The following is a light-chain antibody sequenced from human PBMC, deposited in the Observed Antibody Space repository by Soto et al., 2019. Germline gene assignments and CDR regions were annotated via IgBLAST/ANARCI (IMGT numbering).Light chain of an antibody. CDR3: QQYDNLLIT. V-gene: IGKV1-33*01. J-gene: IGKJ5*01. CDR1: QDISNY. CDR2: DAS. Sequence: DIQMTQSPSSLSASLRDRVTITCQASQDISNYLNWYQQKPGKAPKLLIYDASNLETGVPSRFSGSGSGTDFTFTISSLQPEDIATYYCQQYDNLLITFGQGHDWRL.